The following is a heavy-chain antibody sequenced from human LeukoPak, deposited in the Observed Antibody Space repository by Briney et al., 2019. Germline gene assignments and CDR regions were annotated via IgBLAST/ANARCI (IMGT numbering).Heavy chain of an antibody. Sequence: SVKVSCKASGYTFTGYYMHWVRQAPGQGLEWMGWINPIFGTANYAQKFQGRVTITADESTSTAYMELSSLRSEDTAVYYCARELIDCGGDCFLDYWGQGTLVTVSS. CDR2: INPIFGTA. V-gene: IGHV1-69*13. CDR1: GYTFTGYY. CDR3: ARELIDCGGDCFLDY. J-gene: IGHJ4*02. D-gene: IGHD2-21*02.